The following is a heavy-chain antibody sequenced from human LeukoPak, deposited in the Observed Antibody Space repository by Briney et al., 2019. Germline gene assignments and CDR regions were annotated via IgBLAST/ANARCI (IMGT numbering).Heavy chain of an antibody. J-gene: IGHJ4*02. D-gene: IGHD5-12*01. CDR2: ISSSGSTI. V-gene: IGHV3-48*03. CDR1: GFTFSSYE. Sequence: GGSLRLSCAASGFTFSSYEMNWVRQAPGKGLEWVSYISSSGSTIYYADSVKGRFTISRDNAKNSLYLQMNSLRAEDTAVYYCVRDGRWLRGIDYWGQGTLVTVSS. CDR3: VRDGRWLRGIDY.